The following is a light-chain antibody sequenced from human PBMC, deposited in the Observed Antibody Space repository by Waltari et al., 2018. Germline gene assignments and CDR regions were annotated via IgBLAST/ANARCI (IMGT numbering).Light chain of an antibody. J-gene: IGLJ2*01. CDR1: NSDVGGYNY. CDR3: SSYTSSSTVV. Sequence: QSALTQPASVSGSPGQSITIPCTGTNSDVGGYNYVSWYQQHPGKAPKLMIYDVSKRPSGVSNRFSGSKSGNTASLTISGLQAEDEADYYCSSYTSSSTVVFGGGTKLTVL. V-gene: IGLV2-14*03. CDR2: DVS.